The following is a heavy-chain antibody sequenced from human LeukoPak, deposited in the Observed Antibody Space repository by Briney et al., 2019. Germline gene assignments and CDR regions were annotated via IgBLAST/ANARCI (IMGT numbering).Heavy chain of an antibody. CDR2: ISSSSSYI. CDR1: GFTFSSYS. D-gene: IGHD4-23*01. V-gene: IGHV3-21*01. Sequence: GGSLRLSCAASGFTFSSYSMNWVRQAPGKGLEWVSSISSSSSYIYYADSVKGRFTISRDNAKDSLYLQMNSLRAEDTAVYYCARDDYGGNSRMYWGQGTLVTVSS. CDR3: ARDDYGGNSRMY. J-gene: IGHJ4*02.